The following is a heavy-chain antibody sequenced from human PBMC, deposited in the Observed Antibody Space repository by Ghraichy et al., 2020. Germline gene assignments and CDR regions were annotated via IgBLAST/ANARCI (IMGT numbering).Heavy chain of an antibody. V-gene: IGHV4-4*07. D-gene: IGHD3-3*01. CDR2: LYTSGST. CDR1: GASIRSYY. J-gene: IGHJ6*02. CDR3: ATLHYDCWSYYSSAGLDV. Sequence: SQTLSLTCTVSGASIRSYYWSRIRQPAGKGLEWIGRLYTSGSTNYSPAPKSRVTMSLDTSKNQFSLKLNSVTAADTAVYYCATLHYDCWSYYSSAGLDVWGQGTTVTVSS.